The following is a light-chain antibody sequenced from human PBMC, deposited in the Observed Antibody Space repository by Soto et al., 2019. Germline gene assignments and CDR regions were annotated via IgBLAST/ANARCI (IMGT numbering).Light chain of an antibody. CDR1: KNINSY. CDR2: SAS. CDR3: QQTQSFPLT. J-gene: IGKJ4*01. V-gene: IGKV1-39*01. Sequence: DIQMTQSPSSLSASVGDRVTITCRASKNINSYLNWYQQKPGKSPRLLIYSASNLQTGVPSGFSGSGSGTDFTLNISSLQTEDFATYYCQQTQSFPLTFGGGTKVEI.